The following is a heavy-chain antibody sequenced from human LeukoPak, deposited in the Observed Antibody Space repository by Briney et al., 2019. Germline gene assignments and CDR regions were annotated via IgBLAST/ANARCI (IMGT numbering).Heavy chain of an antibody. J-gene: IGHJ5*02. CDR1: GYNFAGYH. V-gene: IGHV1-46*01. CDR3: ARDNSVGETAWWFDP. Sequence: ASVKVSCKASGYNFAGYHVHWVRQAPGQGLEWMGFINPSGSSAAYAQKFQGRLTMTRDMFTSTDYMELTSLTSDDTAVYYCARDNSVGETAWWFDPWGQGTLVTVSS. D-gene: IGHD1-26*01. CDR2: INPSGSSA.